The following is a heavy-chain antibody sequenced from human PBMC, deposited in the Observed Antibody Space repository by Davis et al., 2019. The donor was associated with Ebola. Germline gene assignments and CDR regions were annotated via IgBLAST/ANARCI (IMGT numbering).Heavy chain of an antibody. CDR2: MNPNSGNS. J-gene: IGHJ4*02. V-gene: IGHV1-8*03. Sequence: ASVTVSCKASGYTFTHYDINWVRQATGQGLEWMGWMNPNSGNSGSAEKFQGRVTFTRNTSISTAYMELRTLRSEDTAVYYCARDPNGPAAGTCDYWGQGTLVTVSS. CDR3: ARDPNGPAAGTCDY. CDR1: GYTFTHYD. D-gene: IGHD6-13*01.